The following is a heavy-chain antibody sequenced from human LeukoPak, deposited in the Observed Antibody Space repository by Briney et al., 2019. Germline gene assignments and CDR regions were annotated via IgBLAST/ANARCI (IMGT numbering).Heavy chain of an antibody. Sequence: GGSLRLSCAASGFTFNNYAMSWVRQGPGKGLEWVSGISESGVDTFYSDSVKGRFAISRDSSRNTLYLQMNSLRAEDTAVYYCAKGGWELHAFDIWGQGTMVTVSS. V-gene: IGHV3-23*01. CDR2: ISESGVDT. CDR3: AKGGWELHAFDI. CDR1: GFTFNNYA. J-gene: IGHJ3*02. D-gene: IGHD1-26*01.